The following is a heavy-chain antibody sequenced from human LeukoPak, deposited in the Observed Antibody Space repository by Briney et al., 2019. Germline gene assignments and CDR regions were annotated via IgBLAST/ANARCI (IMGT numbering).Heavy chain of an antibody. Sequence: GGSLRLSCAASGFTVSSNYMSWVRQAPGKGLEWVSVIYSGGSTYYADSVKGRFTISRDNSKNTLYLQMNSLRAEDTAVYYCARGRIAVAGTSYYYYGVDVWGQGTTVTVSS. CDR2: IYSGGST. CDR1: GFTVSSNY. CDR3: ARGRIAVAGTSYYYYGVDV. J-gene: IGHJ6*02. V-gene: IGHV3-66*01. D-gene: IGHD6-19*01.